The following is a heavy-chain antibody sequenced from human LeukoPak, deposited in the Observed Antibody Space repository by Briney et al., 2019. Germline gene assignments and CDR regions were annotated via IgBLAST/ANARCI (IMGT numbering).Heavy chain of an antibody. CDR2: ISYDGSNK. CDR1: GFTFSSYG. J-gene: IGHJ6*04. V-gene: IGHV3-30*03. CDR3: ARRLPRLRGPYYYGMDV. Sequence: GGSLRLSCAASGFTFSSYGMHWVRQAPGKGLEWVAVISYDGSNKYYADSVKGRFTISRDNSKNTLYLQMNSLRAEDTAVYYCARRLPRLRGPYYYGMDVWGKGTTVTVSS. D-gene: IGHD3-16*01.